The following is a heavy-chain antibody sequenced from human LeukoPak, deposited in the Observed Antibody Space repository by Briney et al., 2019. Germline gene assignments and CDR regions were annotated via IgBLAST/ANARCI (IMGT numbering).Heavy chain of an antibody. CDR3: VRLWDSSGFFGY. J-gene: IGHJ4*02. V-gene: IGHV3-30*07. CDR1: GFTFSSYA. CDR2: ISYDGSNK. Sequence: GRSLRLSCAASGFTFSSYAMHWVRQAPGKGLEWVAVISYDGSNKYYADSVEGRFTISRDNAENSLFLQLNSLRVDDTAVYYCVRLWDSSGFFGYWGQGALVTVSS. D-gene: IGHD3-22*01.